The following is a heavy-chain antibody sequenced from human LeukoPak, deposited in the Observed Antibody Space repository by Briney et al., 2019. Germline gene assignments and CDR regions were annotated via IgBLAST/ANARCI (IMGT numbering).Heavy chain of an antibody. D-gene: IGHD3-3*01. CDR3: TTRSGDFWSGFVN. CDR1: VNSLSELS. J-gene: IGHJ4*02. CDR2: FDPEEAKM. V-gene: IGHV1-24*01. Sequence: ASVTVSCKLSVNSLSELSIQWVRQPPGKGHESMGGFDPEEAKMVYAQNFQGRVTMTEDTSTQTAYMELSGLTSDDTAVYYCTTRSGDFWSGFVNWGQGTLVTVSS.